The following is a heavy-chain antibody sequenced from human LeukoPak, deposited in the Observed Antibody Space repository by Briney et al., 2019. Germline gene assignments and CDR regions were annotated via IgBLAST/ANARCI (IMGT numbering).Heavy chain of an antibody. CDR1: GFTFSDYY. J-gene: IGHJ4*02. Sequence: GGSLRLSCAASGFTFSDYYMSWIRQAPGKGLEWVSYISSSGSTIYYADSVKGRFTISRDNAKNSLYLQMNSPRAEDTAVYYCAGDSHYYDSSGSHLDYWGQGTLVTVSS. D-gene: IGHD3-22*01. V-gene: IGHV3-11*01. CDR2: ISSSGSTI. CDR3: AGDSHYYDSSGSHLDY.